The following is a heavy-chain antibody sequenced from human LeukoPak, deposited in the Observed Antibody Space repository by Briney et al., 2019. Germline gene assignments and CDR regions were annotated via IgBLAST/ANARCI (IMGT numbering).Heavy chain of an antibody. D-gene: IGHD6-13*01. Sequence: SETLSLTCTVSGGSISSSSYYWGWIRQPPGKGLEWIGSIYYSGSTYYNPSLKSRVTISVDTSKNQFSLKLSSVTAADTAVYYCARDSPAAGFDYWGQGTLVTVSS. CDR3: ARDSPAAGFDY. CDR2: IYYSGST. J-gene: IGHJ4*02. CDR1: GGSISSSSYY. V-gene: IGHV4-39*02.